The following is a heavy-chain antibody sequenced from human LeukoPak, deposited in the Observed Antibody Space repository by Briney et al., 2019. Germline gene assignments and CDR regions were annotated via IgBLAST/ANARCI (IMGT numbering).Heavy chain of an antibody. Sequence: GASVKVSCKASGYTFTSYGISWVRRAPGQGLEWMGWISAYNGNTNYAQRLQGRVTMTTDTSTSTAYMELRSLRSDDTAVYYCARESQGVVVDNWGQGTLVTVSS. CDR1: GYTFTSYG. D-gene: IGHD3-22*01. CDR2: ISAYNGNT. V-gene: IGHV1-18*01. J-gene: IGHJ4*02. CDR3: ARESQGVVVDN.